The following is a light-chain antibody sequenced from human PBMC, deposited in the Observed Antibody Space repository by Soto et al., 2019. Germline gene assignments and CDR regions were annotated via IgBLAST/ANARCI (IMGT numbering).Light chain of an antibody. J-gene: IGKJ4*01. CDR3: QQYNNWPLT. V-gene: IGKV3-15*01. Sequence: EIVLTQSPATLSLSPGERATLSCRASPSVSSNVAWYQPNPGQAARLLIYGASTRATGIPARFSGSGSGTEFTLTISSLQSEYFAFYYCQQYNNWPLTFGGGTKV. CDR2: GAS. CDR1: PSVSSN.